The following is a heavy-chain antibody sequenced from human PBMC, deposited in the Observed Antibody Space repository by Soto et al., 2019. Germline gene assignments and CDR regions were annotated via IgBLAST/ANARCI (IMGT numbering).Heavy chain of an antibody. D-gene: IGHD6-13*01. Sequence: SVKVSCKASGGTFSSYTISWVRQAPGQGLEWMGRIIPILGIANYAQKFQGRVTITADKSTSTAYMELRSLRSDDTAVYYCARGTGKYSSSWYYYYYYGMDVWGQGTTVTVS. V-gene: IGHV1-69*02. CDR3: ARGTGKYSSSWYYYYYYGMDV. CDR2: IIPILGIA. CDR1: GGTFSSYT. J-gene: IGHJ6*02.